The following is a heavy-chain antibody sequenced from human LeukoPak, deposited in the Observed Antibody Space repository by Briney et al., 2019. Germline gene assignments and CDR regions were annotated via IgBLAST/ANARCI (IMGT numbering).Heavy chain of an antibody. Sequence: GGSLRLSCAASGFTFSSYAMSWVRQAPGKGLEWVSAISGSGGSTYYADSVKGRFTISRDNSKNTLYLQMNSLRAEGTAVYYCAKDRGDSSGYYDYWGQGTLVTVSS. V-gene: IGHV3-23*01. CDR1: GFTFSSYA. D-gene: IGHD3-22*01. CDR3: AKDRGDSSGYYDY. CDR2: ISGSGGST. J-gene: IGHJ4*02.